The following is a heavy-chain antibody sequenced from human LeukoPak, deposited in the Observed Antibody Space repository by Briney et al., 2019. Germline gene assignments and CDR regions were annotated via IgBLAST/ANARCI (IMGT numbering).Heavy chain of an antibody. CDR1: GFTLSQYW. V-gene: IGHV3-74*01. CDR2: VNEDGSRI. J-gene: IGHJ4*02. Sequence: GGSLRLSCSASGFTLSQYWMHWVRQAPGKGLVWVARVNEDGSRIDHADSVRGRFTISRDITKSTLFLQMNSLRVEDSAIYYCVRDLDGEDGYWGQGILVTVSS. D-gene: IGHD3-10*01. CDR3: VRDLDGEDGY.